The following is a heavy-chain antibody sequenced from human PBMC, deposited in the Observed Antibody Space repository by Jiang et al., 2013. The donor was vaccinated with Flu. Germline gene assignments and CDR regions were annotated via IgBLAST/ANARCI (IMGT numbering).Heavy chain of an antibody. V-gene: IGHV4-39*01. J-gene: IGHJ3*02. D-gene: IGHD3-10*01. CDR2: IYYSGST. CDR3: ARTAGSGSDDAFDI. Sequence: CTVSGGSISSSSYYWGWIRQPPGKGLEWIGSIYYSGSTYYNPSLKSRVTISVDTSKNQFSLKLSSVTAADTAVYYCARTAGSGSDDAFDIWGQGTMVTVSS. CDR1: GGSISSSSYY.